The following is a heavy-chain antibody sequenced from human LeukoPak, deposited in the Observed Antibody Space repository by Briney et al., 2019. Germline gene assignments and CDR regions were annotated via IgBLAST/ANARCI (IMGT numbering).Heavy chain of an antibody. J-gene: IGHJ4*02. Sequence: GASVKVSCKASGYTFTGYYMHWVRQAPGQGLEWMGIINPSGGSTSYAQKFQGRVTMTRDMSTSTVYMELSSLRSEDTAVYYCARDYYQLYDSSGYYYDYWGQGTLVTVSS. V-gene: IGHV1-46*01. CDR2: INPSGGST. D-gene: IGHD3-22*01. CDR1: GYTFTGYY. CDR3: ARDYYQLYDSSGYYYDY.